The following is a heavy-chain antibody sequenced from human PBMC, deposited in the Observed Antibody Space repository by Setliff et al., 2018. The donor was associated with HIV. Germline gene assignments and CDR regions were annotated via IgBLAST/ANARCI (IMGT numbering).Heavy chain of an antibody. J-gene: IGHJ1*01. CDR1: GASISTYY. V-gene: IGHV4-59*01. D-gene: IGHD3-22*01. CDR2: IYYTGST. Sequence: PSETLSLTCTVSGASISTYYWNWIRQPPGKGLEWIGYIYYTGSTNYDPSLQSRVTISLDTSKDQFSLKLSSVTAADTALYYCARDHRSSGYYEEYFQQWGQGTLVTVSS. CDR3: ARDHRSSGYYEEYFQQ.